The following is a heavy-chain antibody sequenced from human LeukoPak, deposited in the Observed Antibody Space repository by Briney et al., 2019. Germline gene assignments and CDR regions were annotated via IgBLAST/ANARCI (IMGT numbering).Heavy chain of an antibody. V-gene: IGHV3-74*01. CDR2: INNDGSST. J-gene: IGHJ4*02. CDR1: GFIFSDHW. Sequence: GGSLRLSCAASGFIFSDHWMHWVRQAPGKGLVWLSRINNDGSSTIYADSVKGRFTFSRDNAENTLFLEMSSLRVEDTAVYYCVRECNNFWSGHHSIFDSWGQGTLVTVSS. D-gene: IGHD3-3*01. CDR3: VRECNNFWSGHHSIFDS.